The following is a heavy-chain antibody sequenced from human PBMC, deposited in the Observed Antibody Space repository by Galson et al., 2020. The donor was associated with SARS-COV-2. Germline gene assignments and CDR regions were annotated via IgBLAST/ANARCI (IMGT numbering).Heavy chain of an antibody. CDR2: ISYDGSYE. V-gene: IGHV3-30*18. D-gene: IGHD2-2*01. CDR3: AKDSAPVLVSTALSH. CDR1: GFTFSNYG. J-gene: IGHJ4*02. Sequence: GESLKISCAASGFTFSNYGMHWVRQAPGMGLEWLALISYDGSYEYYADSMKGRFTISRDNSKNTLFLQMNSLRDEDAALYYCAKDSAPVLVSTALSHWGQGALVTVSS.